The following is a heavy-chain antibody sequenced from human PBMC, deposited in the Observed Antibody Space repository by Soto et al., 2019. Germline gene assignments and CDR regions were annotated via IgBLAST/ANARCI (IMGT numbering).Heavy chain of an antibody. CDR3: TSPSYGDDYYYGMDV. Sequence: QTGGSLRVSCPASGFTFGDYAMSRVRQAPGKGLEWVGFIRSKAYGGTTEYAASVKGRFTISRDDSKSIAYLQMNSLKTEDTAVYYCTSPSYGDDYYYGMDVWGQGTTVTVSS. V-gene: IGHV3-49*04. CDR1: GFTFGDYA. D-gene: IGHD4-17*01. J-gene: IGHJ6*02. CDR2: IRSKAYGGTT.